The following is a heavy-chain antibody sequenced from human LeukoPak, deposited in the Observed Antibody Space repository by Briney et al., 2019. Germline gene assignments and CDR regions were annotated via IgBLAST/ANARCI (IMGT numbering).Heavy chain of an antibody. CDR1: GFTFSDYY. CDR3: AKDIGRGDTY. D-gene: IGHD5-18*01. Sequence: GGSLRLSCAASGFTFSDYYMSWIRQAPGKRLEWVSYISSSGSTIYYADSVKGRFTISRDNARNTLYLQMNSLRVEDTAVYYCAKDIGRGDTYWGQGTLVTVSS. J-gene: IGHJ4*02. CDR2: ISSSGSTI. V-gene: IGHV3-11*04.